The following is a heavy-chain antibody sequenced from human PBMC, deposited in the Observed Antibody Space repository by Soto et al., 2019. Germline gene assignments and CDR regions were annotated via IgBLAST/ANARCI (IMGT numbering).Heavy chain of an antibody. CDR2: ISYDGSNK. J-gene: IGHJ6*02. CDR1: GFTFSSYA. Sequence: QVQLVESGGGVVQPGRSLRLSCAASGFTFSSYAMHWVRQAPGKGLEWVAVISYDGSNKYYADSVKGRFTISRDNSKNTLYLQMNSLRAEDTAVYYCATDDGSGYDPVYYGMDVWGQGTTVTVSS. D-gene: IGHD5-12*01. V-gene: IGHV3-30-3*01. CDR3: ATDDGSGYDPVYYGMDV.